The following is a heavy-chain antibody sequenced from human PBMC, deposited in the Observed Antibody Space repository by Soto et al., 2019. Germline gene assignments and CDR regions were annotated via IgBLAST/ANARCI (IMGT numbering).Heavy chain of an antibody. CDR1: GFSFSNYA. J-gene: IGHJ4*02. V-gene: IGHV3-30*18. CDR2: ISYDGDNE. D-gene: IGHD2-2*01. Sequence: QVQLVESGGGVVQPGRSLRLSCAASGFSFSNYAMHWVRQAPGKGLEWLAIISYDGDNEYYADSVRGRFTISRDNSKNTLYLQTNNLRHEDTAVYYCAKDGGPVYCNRPGCSAKHFDDWGQGTLVTVSS. CDR3: AKDGGPVYCNRPGCSAKHFDD.